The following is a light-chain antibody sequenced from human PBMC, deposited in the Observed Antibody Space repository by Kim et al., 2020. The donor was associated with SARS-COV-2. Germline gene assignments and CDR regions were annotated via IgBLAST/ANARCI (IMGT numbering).Light chain of an antibody. J-gene: IGKJ4*01. CDR3: QQYGGSVT. CDR2: SAS. V-gene: IGKV3-20*01. CDR1: QNIGSDY. Sequence: LSPGESATLSCRASQNIGSDYLAWYQQKPGQAPRLLIYSASRRATGIPDRFGGSGSETDFTLTISRLEPDDFAVYYCQQYGGSVTFGGGTKVDIK.